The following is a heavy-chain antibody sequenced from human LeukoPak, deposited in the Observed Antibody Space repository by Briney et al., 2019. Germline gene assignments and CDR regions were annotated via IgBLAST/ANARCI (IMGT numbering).Heavy chain of an antibody. V-gene: IGHV1-3*03. CDR3: ARARYESRIWPKSRYDYYYYMDV. Sequence: ASVKVSCKASGYTFTNYAMHWVRQAPGQRLEWMGWINGGTGNTKYSQEFQGRVTITRDTSASTAYMEVSSLRSEDMAVYYCARARYESRIWPKSRYDYYYYMDVWGKGTTVTVSS. CDR1: GYTFTNYA. CDR2: INGGTGNT. D-gene: IGHD3-3*01. J-gene: IGHJ6*03.